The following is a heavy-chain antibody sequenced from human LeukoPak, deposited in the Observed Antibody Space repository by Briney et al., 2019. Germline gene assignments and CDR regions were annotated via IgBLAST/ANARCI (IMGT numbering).Heavy chain of an antibody. CDR2: ISWDGGAT. D-gene: IGHD2-15*01. CDR3: TKVARNRSWPYFDS. V-gene: IGHV3-43*01. CDR1: RFTFDDYS. Sequence: GGSLRLSCAASRFTFDDYSIHWVRHPPGKGLEWISLISWDGGATYYADSVKGRFTVSRDKSKNSLFLQMNSVITEDTAFYYCTKVARNRSWPYFDSWGQGTLVTVSS. J-gene: IGHJ4*02.